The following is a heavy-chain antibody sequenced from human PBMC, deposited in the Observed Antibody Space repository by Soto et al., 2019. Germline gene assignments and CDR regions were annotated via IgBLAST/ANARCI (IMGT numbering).Heavy chain of an antibody. CDR1: GFTFSSYW. D-gene: IGHD6-13*01. V-gene: IGHV3-74*01. Sequence: EVQLVESGGGLVQPGGSLRLSCAASGFTFSSYWMHWVRQAPGKGLVWVSRINSDGSSTSYADSVKGRFTISRDNAKNTRYLQMNSLGAEDTALYYCAREGVAASDWAGFDYWGQGTLVTVSS. CDR3: AREGVAASDWAGFDY. CDR2: INSDGSST. J-gene: IGHJ4*02.